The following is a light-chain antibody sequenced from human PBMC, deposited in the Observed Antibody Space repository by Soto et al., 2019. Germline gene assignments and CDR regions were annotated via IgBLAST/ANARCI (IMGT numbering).Light chain of an antibody. V-gene: IGKV1-12*01. CDR3: QQANTFPIT. CDR1: QDILSW. Sequence: DIQMTQSPSSVSASVGDTVTITCRASQDILSWLAWYQQKPGEAPRLLLYASSNLQSGVPSRFSGSRSGTDFTLTISSLQPEDFATYYCQQANTFPITFGPGTRVDIK. J-gene: IGKJ3*01. CDR2: ASS.